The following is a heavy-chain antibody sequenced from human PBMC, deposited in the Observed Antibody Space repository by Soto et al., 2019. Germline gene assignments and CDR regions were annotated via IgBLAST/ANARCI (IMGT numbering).Heavy chain of an antibody. Sequence: SETLSLTCTVSGGSISSYYWSWIRQPPGKGLEWIGYIYYSGSTNYNPSLKSRVTISVDTSKNQFSLKLSSVTAADTAVYYCARSGYYDSSGYYSSNDYWGQGTLVTVSS. J-gene: IGHJ4*02. D-gene: IGHD3-22*01. V-gene: IGHV4-59*08. CDR2: IYYSGST. CDR1: GGSISSYY. CDR3: ARSGYYDSSGYYSSNDY.